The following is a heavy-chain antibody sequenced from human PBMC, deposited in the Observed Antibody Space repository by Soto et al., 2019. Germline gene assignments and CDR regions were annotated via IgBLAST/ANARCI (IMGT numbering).Heavy chain of an antibody. CDR1: GGTFSSYA. D-gene: IGHD1-26*01. CDR3: ARGRYGEWELLDWYFDL. J-gene: IGHJ2*01. CDR2: IIPIFGTA. V-gene: IGHV1-69*01. Sequence: QVQLVQSGAEVQKPGSSVKVSCKASGGTFSSYAISWVRQAPGQGLEWMGGIIPIFGTANYAQKFQGRVTITADESTSTAYMELSSLRSEDTAVYYCARGRYGEWELLDWYFDLWGRGTLVTVSS.